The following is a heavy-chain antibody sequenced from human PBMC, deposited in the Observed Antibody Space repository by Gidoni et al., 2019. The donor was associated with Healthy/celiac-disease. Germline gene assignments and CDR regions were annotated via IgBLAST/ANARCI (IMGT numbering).Heavy chain of an antibody. V-gene: IGHV3-53*01. J-gene: IGHJ5*02. CDR3: AGYSSSWSGWFDP. CDR2: LSSGGST. D-gene: IGHD6-13*01. CDR1: GFTVSSNY. Sequence: EVQLVESGGGLIQPGGSLRSSCADYGFTVSSNYMSWVRQAPGKGLEWVSVLSSGGSTYYADSVKGRFTISRDNSTTTLYLQMNSLRAEDTAVYYCAGYSSSWSGWFDPWGQGTLVTVSS.